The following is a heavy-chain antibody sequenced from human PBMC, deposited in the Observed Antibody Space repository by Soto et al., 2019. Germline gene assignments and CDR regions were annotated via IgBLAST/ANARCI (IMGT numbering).Heavy chain of an antibody. Sequence: GSLRLSCAASGFTFSSYAMNWVRQAPGKGLEWVSSISSSSSYIYYADSVKGRFTISRDNAKNSLYLQMNSRRAEDTAVYYCARSYDSSGYYFLYGMDVWGQGTTVTAP. CDR1: GFTFSSYA. CDR3: ARSYDSSGYYFLYGMDV. CDR2: ISSSSSYI. J-gene: IGHJ6*02. V-gene: IGHV3-21*01. D-gene: IGHD3-22*01.